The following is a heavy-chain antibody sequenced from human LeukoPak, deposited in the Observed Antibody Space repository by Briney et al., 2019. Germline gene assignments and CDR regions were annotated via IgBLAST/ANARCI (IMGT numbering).Heavy chain of an antibody. CDR1: GFTFSSYW. V-gene: IGHV3-7*01. D-gene: IGHD3-10*01. CDR3: AREGPGEYFDY. Sequence: GGSLRLSCAASGFTFSSYWMNWVRQAPGKGLEWVANINQDGSEKYYVDSVKGRFTISRDNGKNSPYLQLNSLRAEDTAVYYCAREGPGEYFDYWGQGTLVTVSS. CDR2: INQDGSEK. J-gene: IGHJ4*02.